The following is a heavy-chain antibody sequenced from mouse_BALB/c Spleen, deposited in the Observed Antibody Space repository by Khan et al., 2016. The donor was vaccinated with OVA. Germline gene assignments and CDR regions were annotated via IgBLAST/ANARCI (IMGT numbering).Heavy chain of an antibody. J-gene: IGHJ4*01. CDR1: GFTFSDYY. Sequence: VQLKQSGGGLVQPGGSLKLSCATSGFTFSDYYMYWVRQTPEKRLEWVAYISNGGGSTYYPDTVKGRFTISRDNAKNTLYLQMSRLKSEDTAMYYCARRRYGNYHAMDYWGQGTSVTVSS. D-gene: IGHD2-1*01. CDR3: ARRRYGNYHAMDY. CDR2: ISNGGGST. V-gene: IGHV5-12*02.